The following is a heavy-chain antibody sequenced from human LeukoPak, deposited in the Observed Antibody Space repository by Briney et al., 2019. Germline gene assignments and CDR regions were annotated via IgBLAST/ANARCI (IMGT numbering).Heavy chain of an antibody. V-gene: IGHV3-48*03. Sequence: GGSLRLSCAASGFTFSSYEMNWARQAPGKGLEWVSYISSSGSTIYYADSVKGRFTISRDNAKNSLYLQMNSLRAEDTAVYYCARDSPPDYYDSSGFRYYFDYWGQGTLVTVSS. CDR2: ISSSGSTI. CDR3: ARDSPPDYYDSSGFRYYFDY. D-gene: IGHD3-22*01. J-gene: IGHJ4*02. CDR1: GFTFSSYE.